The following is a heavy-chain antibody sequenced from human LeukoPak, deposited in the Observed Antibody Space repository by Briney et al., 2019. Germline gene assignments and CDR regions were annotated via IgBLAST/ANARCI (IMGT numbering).Heavy chain of an antibody. D-gene: IGHD3-22*01. J-gene: IGHJ6*02. CDR3: AGGYYYDSSGYYLVGYYGVDV. V-gene: IGHV1-69*04. CDR2: IIPILGIA. Sequence: GASVKVSCKASGGTFSSYAISWVRQAPGQGLEWMGRIIPILGIANYAQKFQGRVTITADKSTSTAYMELSSLRSEDTAVYYCAGGYYYDSSGYYLVGYYGVDVWGQGTTVTVSS. CDR1: GGTFSSYA.